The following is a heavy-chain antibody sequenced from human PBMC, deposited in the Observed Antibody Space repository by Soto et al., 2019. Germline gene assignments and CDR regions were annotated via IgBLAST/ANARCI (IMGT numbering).Heavy chain of an antibody. CDR2: IYYSEST. V-gene: IGHV4-30-4*01. CDR1: GGSISSGDYY. J-gene: IGHJ4*02. CDR3: ARVPRFLEWLFPFDY. D-gene: IGHD3-3*01. Sequence: SETLSLTCTVSGGSISSGDYYWSWIRQPPGKGLEWIGYIYYSESTYYNPSLKSRVTISVDTSKNQFSLKLSSVTAADTAVYYCARVPRFLEWLFPFDYWGQGTLVTVSS.